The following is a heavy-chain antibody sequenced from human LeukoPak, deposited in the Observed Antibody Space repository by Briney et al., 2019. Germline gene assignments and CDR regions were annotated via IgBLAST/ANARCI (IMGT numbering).Heavy chain of an antibody. Sequence: PGGSLRLSCAVSGLTFSSYNMNWVRQAPGKGLEWVSYISNSGSMIYYADSVKGRFTLSRGNAKNSLYLQMNSLRDEDTAVYYCARGPISGWSADYWGQGTLVTVSS. CDR3: ARGPISGWSADY. J-gene: IGHJ4*02. CDR1: GLTFSSYN. V-gene: IGHV3-48*02. D-gene: IGHD6-19*01. CDR2: ISNSGSMI.